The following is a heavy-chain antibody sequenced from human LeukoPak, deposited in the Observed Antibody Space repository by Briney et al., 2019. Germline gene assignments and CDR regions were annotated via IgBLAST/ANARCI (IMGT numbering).Heavy chain of an antibody. V-gene: IGHV3-21*01. CDR2: ISSSSSYI. D-gene: IGHD3-3*02. CDR3: ARDRISYFDY. CDR1: GFTFSSYS. Sequence: PGGSLRLSCAASGFTFSSYSMNWARQAPGKGLEWVSSISSSSSYIYYADSVKGRFTISRDNAKNSLYLQMNSLRAEDTAVYYCARDRISYFDYWGQGTLVTVSS. J-gene: IGHJ4*02.